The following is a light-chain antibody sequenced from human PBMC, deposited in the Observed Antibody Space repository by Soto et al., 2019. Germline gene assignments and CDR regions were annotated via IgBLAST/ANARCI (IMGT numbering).Light chain of an antibody. Sequence: AIQMTQSPSSLSASLGDRVTITCRASQDIGNDLGWYQQKPGKAPKLLIYSTSSLVSGVPSRFSGSGSGTDFTLTISSLQPEDFGTYYCLQDHNYPLTFGGGTKVEI. CDR3: LQDHNYPLT. J-gene: IGKJ4*01. V-gene: IGKV1-6*01. CDR1: QDIGND. CDR2: STS.